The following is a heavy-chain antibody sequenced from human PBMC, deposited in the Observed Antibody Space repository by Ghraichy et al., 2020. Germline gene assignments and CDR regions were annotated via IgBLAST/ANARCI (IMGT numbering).Heavy chain of an antibody. CDR3: AKIRYSGSYRLRTAPGCFDY. CDR1: GFTFSSYG. V-gene: IGHV3-30*02. J-gene: IGHJ4*02. Sequence: GGSLRLSCAASGFTFSSYGMHWVRQAPGKGLEWVAFIRYDGSNKYYADSVKGRFTISRDNSKNTLYLQMNSLRAEDTAVYYCAKIRYSGSYRLRTAPGCFDYWGQGTLVTVSS. D-gene: IGHD1-26*01. CDR2: IRYDGSNK.